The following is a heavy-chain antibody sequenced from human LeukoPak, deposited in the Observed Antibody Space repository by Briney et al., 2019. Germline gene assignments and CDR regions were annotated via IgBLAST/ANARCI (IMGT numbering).Heavy chain of an antibody. CDR1: SFTPSSHG. J-gene: IGHJ5*02. CDR3: AKDSPRYCSSTSCYFDWFDP. CDR2: IDSSATST. Sequence: GGSLRLSCAASSFTPSSHGMAWVRQAPGQGLEWISTIDSSATSTYYADSVKGRFTISRDNSMNTFFLQMNSLRAEDTAVYYCAKDSPRYCSSTSCYFDWFDPWGQGTLVTVSS. V-gene: IGHV3-23*01. D-gene: IGHD2-2*01.